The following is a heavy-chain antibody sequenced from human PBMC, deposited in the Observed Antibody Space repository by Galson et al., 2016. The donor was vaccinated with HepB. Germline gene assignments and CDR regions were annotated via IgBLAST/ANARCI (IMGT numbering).Heavy chain of an antibody. D-gene: IGHD1-26*01. V-gene: IGHV3-30*18. Sequence: SLRLSCAASGFTFSSYAMYWVRQAPGKGLEWVAVISYAGSNKYYADSVKGRFTISRDNFKNTLYLQMNSLRAEDTAVYYCAKKSPGKELSPPDYWGQGTLVTVAS. CDR3: AKKSPGKELSPPDY. CDR1: GFTFSSYA. CDR2: ISYAGSNK. J-gene: IGHJ4*02.